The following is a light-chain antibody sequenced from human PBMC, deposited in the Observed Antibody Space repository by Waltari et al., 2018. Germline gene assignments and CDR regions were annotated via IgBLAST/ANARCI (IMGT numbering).Light chain of an antibody. V-gene: IGKV1-5*03. CDR1: QTITNW. CDR2: KAS. Sequence: DIQMTQSPSTLSASVGDRVTITCRASQTITNWLAWYQHKPREAPKLLIYKASTLDMGVPSRFSGSGSGTEFTLTISSLQPDDFATYYCQQYDNYPYTFGQGPKLELK. J-gene: IGKJ2*01. CDR3: QQYDNYPYT.